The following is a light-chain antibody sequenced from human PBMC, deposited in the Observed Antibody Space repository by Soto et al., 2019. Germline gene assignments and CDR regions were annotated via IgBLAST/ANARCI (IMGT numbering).Light chain of an antibody. V-gene: IGLV2-8*01. CDR1: SSDVGRYNY. Sequence: QSVLTQPPSASGSPGQSVTISCTGTSSDVGRYNYVSWYQHHPGKAPKLIIYDVSQRPSGVPDRFSGSKSGNTASLTVSGLQAEDEADYYCNSYADSNTYVFGTGTKVTGL. J-gene: IGLJ1*01. CDR2: DVS. CDR3: NSYADSNTYV.